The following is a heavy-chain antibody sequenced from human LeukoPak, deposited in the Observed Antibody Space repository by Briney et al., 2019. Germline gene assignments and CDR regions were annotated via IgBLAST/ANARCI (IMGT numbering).Heavy chain of an antibody. CDR1: GGSFSGYY. Sequence: SETLSLTCAVYGGSFSGYYWSWIRQPPGKGLEWIGEINHSGSTNYNPSLKSRVTISVDTSKNQFSLKLSSVTAADTAVYYCARQSGYDYVWGSYRLSPYYFDYWGQGTLVTVSS. J-gene: IGHJ4*02. CDR2: INHSGST. V-gene: IGHV4-34*01. CDR3: ARQSGYDYVWGSYRLSPYYFDY. D-gene: IGHD3-16*02.